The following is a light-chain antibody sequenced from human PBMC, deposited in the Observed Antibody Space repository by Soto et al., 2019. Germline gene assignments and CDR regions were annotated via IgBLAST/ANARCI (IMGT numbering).Light chain of an antibody. Sequence: DIQMTQSPSTLSASVGDRVTITCRASQTLSDYLAWYQQKPGKAPKFLIYMVSTLESGVPSRFSGAGSGTEFSLTISRLQPDDFATYYCQQYKSYPWTFGQGTKVEIK. V-gene: IGKV1-5*03. CDR2: MVS. CDR3: QQYKSYPWT. CDR1: QTLSDY. J-gene: IGKJ1*01.